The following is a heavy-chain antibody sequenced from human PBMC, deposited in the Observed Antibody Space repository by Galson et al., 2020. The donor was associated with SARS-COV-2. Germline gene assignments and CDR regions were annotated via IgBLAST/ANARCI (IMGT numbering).Heavy chain of an antibody. V-gene: IGHV4-34*01. Sequence: SETLSLTCAVYSGSFSGYYWTWIRQPPGKGLEWLEEINHSGSTNYNPSLKSRATISVDTSKNQFSLKLNSVTAADTAVYYCTRLGDGYNSGFDYWGQGILVTVSS. D-gene: IGHD5-12*01. CDR1: SGSFSGYY. CDR2: INHSGST. J-gene: IGHJ4*02. CDR3: TRLGDGYNSGFDY.